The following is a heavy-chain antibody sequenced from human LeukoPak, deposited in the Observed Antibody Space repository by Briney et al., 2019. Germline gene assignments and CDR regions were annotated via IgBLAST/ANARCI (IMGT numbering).Heavy chain of an antibody. CDR1: GYTFTDYY. Sequence: ASVKVSCKTSGYTFTDYYLHWVRQAPGQGLEWMGWIKSNSGGIHYSQKFQDRVSITRDTSINTVYMELRSLTSGDTAIYYCAREPRINMSPDAFDFWGQGTLVTVFS. V-gene: IGHV1-2*02. CDR2: IKSNSGGI. J-gene: IGHJ3*01. CDR3: AREPRINMSPDAFDF. D-gene: IGHD3-10*02.